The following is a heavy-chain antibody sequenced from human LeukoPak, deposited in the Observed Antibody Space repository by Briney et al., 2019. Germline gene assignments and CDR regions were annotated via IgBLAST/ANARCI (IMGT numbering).Heavy chain of an antibody. V-gene: IGHV3-7*04. J-gene: IGHJ4*02. CDR3: ARGKFGSGWIFDY. Sequence: GGSLRFSCAASGFTFSSNWMSWVRQAPGKGLEWVASIKQDETARFYVDSVKGRFTISRDNAKNSMYLQMNSLRGDDTAVYYCARGKFGSGWIFDYWGQGTLVTVSS. CDR1: GFTFSSNW. D-gene: IGHD6-19*01. CDR2: IKQDETAR.